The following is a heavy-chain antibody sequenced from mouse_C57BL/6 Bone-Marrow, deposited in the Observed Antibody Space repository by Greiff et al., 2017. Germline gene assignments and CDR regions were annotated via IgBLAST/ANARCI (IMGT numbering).Heavy chain of an antibody. V-gene: IGHV1-50*01. D-gene: IGHD2-3*01. J-gene: IGHJ1*03. Sequence: VKLQESGAELVKPGASVKLSCKASGYTFTSYWMQWVKQRPGQGLEWIGEIDPSDSYTNYNQKFKGKATLTVDTSSSTAYMQLSSLTSEDSAVYYCARDGYYWYFDVWGTGTTVTVSS. CDR1: GYTFTSYW. CDR2: IDPSDSYT. CDR3: ARDGYYWYFDV.